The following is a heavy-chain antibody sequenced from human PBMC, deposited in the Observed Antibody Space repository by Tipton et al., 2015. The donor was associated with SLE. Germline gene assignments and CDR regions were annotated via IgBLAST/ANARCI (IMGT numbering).Heavy chain of an antibody. J-gene: IGHJ4*02. V-gene: IGHV4-34*01. D-gene: IGHD6-13*01. CDR2: INHSGST. CDR1: GGSFSGYY. CDR3: ARRAAAGYFDY. Sequence: LRLSCAVYGGSFSGYYWSWIRQPPGKGLEWIGEINHSGSTNYNPSLKSRVTISVDTSKNQFSLKLSSVTAADTAVYYCARRAAAGYFDYWGQGTLVTVSS.